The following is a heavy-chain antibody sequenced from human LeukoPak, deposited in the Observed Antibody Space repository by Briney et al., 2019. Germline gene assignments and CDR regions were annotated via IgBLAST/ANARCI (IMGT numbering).Heavy chain of an antibody. V-gene: IGHV1-18*01. CDR2: ISAYNGNT. J-gene: IGHJ4*02. D-gene: IGHD2-2*01. Sequence: ASVKVSCKASGYTFTSYGISWVRQAPGQGLEWMGWISAYNGNTNYAQKLQGRVTMTTDTSTSTAYMELRSLRSDDTAVYYCARDVGYCSSTSCYDYWGQGTLVTVSS. CDR1: GYTFTSYG. CDR3: ARDVGYCSSTSCYDY.